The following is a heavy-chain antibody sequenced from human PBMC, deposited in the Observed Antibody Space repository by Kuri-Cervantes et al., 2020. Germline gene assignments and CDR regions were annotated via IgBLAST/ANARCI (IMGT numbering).Heavy chain of an antibody. CDR3: ARRPPADSSGYHFDY. V-gene: IGHV4-39*01. CDR2: IYYSGST. CDR1: GGSISSGSYY. D-gene: IGHD3-22*01. Sequence: SETLSLTCTVSGGSISSGSYYWSWIRQPPGKGLEWIGSIYYSGSTYYNPSLKSRVTISVDTSKNQFSLKLSSVTAADTAVYYCARRPPADSSGYHFDYWGQGTLVTVSS. J-gene: IGHJ4*02.